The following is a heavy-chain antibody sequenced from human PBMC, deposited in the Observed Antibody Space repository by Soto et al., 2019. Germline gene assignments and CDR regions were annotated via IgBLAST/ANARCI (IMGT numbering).Heavy chain of an antibody. J-gene: IGHJ3*02. CDR1: GFTFSSYA. V-gene: IGHV3-21*01. CDR2: ISSSSSYI. CDR3: ARAGDDPWAFDI. D-gene: IGHD2-21*01. Sequence: PGGSLRLSCAASGFTFSSYAMSWVRQAPGKGLEWVSSISSSSSYIYYADSVKGRFTISRDNAKNSLYLQMNSLRAEDTAVYYCARAGDDPWAFDIWGQGTMVTVSS.